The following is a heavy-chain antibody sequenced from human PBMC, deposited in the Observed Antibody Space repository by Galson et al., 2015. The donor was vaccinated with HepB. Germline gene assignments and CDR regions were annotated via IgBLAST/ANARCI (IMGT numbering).Heavy chain of an antibody. CDR1: GFTFSSYS. D-gene: IGHD5-18*01. CDR3: ARECGYGLH. Sequence: SLRLSCAASGFTFSSYSMNWVRQAPGKGLEWVSYISSSSSTIYYADSVKGRFTISRDNAKNSLYLQMNSLRAEDTAVYYCARECGYGLHWGQGTLVTVSS. V-gene: IGHV3-48*04. CDR2: ISSSSSTI. J-gene: IGHJ4*02.